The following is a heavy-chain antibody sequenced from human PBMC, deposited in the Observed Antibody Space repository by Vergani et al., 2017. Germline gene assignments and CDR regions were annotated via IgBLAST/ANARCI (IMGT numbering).Heavy chain of an antibody. CDR3: GKHFWGWGIDY. J-gene: IGHJ4*02. Sequence: LQLVESGGGLVQPGGSLRLSCATSGFTLSNYDMQWIRQGPGKGLEFVTFIQFDGSNQYYADSVKGRFTLSRDFSKNTLYLQMNSLRTDDTATYYCGKHFWGWGIDYWGRGTQVIVSS. D-gene: IGHD3-16*01. V-gene: IGHV3-30*02. CDR1: GFTLSNYD. CDR2: IQFDGSNQ.